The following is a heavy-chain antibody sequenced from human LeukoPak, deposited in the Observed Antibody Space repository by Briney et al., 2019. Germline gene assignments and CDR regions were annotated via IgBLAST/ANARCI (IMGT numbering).Heavy chain of an antibody. Sequence: GGSLRLSCAASGFTFSRHGMNWVRQAPGKGLEWVSYISSSGSTIYYADSVKGRFTISRDNAKNPLYLQMNSLRAEDTAVYYCAELGITMIGGVWGKGTTVTISS. CDR3: AELGITMIGGV. CDR1: GFTFSRHG. V-gene: IGHV3-48*03. D-gene: IGHD3-10*02. J-gene: IGHJ6*04. CDR2: ISSSGSTI.